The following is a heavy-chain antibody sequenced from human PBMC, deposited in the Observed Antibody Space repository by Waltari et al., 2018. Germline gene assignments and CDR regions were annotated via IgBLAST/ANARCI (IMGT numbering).Heavy chain of an antibody. D-gene: IGHD5-12*01. Sequence: EVQLVESGGGLVQPGGSLRLSCAASGFTFSSYWMSWVRQAPGKGLEWVANIKQEGSEKYYGDSVKGRFTISRDNAKNSLYLQMNSLRAEDTAVYYCAKDLRSMGEGGSYRSPYYYGMDVWGQGTTVTVSS. CDR2: IKQEGSEK. CDR1: GFTFSSYW. J-gene: IGHJ6*02. V-gene: IGHV3-7*03. CDR3: AKDLRSMGEGGSYRSPYYYGMDV.